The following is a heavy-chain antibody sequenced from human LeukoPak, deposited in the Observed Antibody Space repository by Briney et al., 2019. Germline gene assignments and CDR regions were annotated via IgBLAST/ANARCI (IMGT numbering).Heavy chain of an antibody. CDR3: TKTSLAYYYNRREVFGLDV. D-gene: IGHD3-22*01. CDR1: VGPFSGYY. V-gene: IGHV4-34*01. J-gene: IGHJ6*02. CDR2: VNHSGNT. Sequence: SETLSLTCAVYVGPFSGYYWSWVRQPPGKGLEWLGEVNHSGNTNYNPSLPIRLTISVDSSNSHFSLGLTSVTAADTAVYCATKTSLAYYYNRREVFGLDVWGQGTTVTVSS.